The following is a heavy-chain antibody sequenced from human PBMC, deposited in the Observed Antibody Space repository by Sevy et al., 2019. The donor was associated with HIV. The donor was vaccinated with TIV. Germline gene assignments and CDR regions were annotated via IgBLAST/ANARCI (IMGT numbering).Heavy chain of an antibody. CDR3: ARDKYGDFLGLFNL. CDR1: GGTFSSFA. V-gene: IGHV1-69*10. CDR2: IIPILGTV. J-gene: IGHJ2*01. Sequence: ASVKVSCKASGGTFSSFAINWVRQAPGQGLEWMGGIIPILGTVNYAQKFQGRVTITADKSANIAYMELSSLRSEDTDVYYCARDKYGDFLGLFNLWGRGTLVTVSS. D-gene: IGHD2-21*02.